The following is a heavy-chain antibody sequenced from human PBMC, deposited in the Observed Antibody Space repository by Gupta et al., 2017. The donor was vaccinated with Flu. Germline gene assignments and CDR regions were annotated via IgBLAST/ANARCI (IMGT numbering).Heavy chain of an antibody. CDR3: ASRGWNRIISFDY. Sequence: GGSTYYADSVKGRFTISRDNSKSTLYLQMNSLGAEDTAVYYCASRGWNRIISFDYWGQGTLVTVSS. D-gene: IGHD6-19*01. V-gene: IGHV3-23*01. J-gene: IGHJ4*02. CDR2: GGST.